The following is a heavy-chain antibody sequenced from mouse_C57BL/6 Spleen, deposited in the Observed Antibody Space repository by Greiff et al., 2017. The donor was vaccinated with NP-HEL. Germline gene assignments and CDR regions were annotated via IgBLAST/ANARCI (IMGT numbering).Heavy chain of an antibody. CDR2: IRNKANGYTT. D-gene: IGHD1-1*01. Sequence: EVKVVESGGGLVQPGGSLSLSCAASGFTFTDYYMSWVRQPPGKALEWLGFIRNKANGYTTEYSASVKGRFTISRDNSQSILYLQMNALIAEDSATYYCARFYDYGSRGAYYYAMDYWGQGTSVTVSS. J-gene: IGHJ4*01. CDR1: GFTFTDYY. CDR3: ARFYDYGSRGAYYYAMDY. V-gene: IGHV7-3*01.